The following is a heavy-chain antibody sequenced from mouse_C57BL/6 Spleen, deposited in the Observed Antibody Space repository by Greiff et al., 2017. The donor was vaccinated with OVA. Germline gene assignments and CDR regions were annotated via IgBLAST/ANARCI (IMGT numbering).Heavy chain of an antibody. CDR2: ISSGGSYT. J-gene: IGHJ2*01. CDR1: GFTFSSYG. CDR3: ARRGAGTDDY. Sequence: VQLKESGGDLVKPGGSLKLSCAASGFTFSSYGMSWVRQTPDKRLEWVATISSGGSYTYYPDSVKGRFTISRDNAKNTLYLQMSSLKSEDTAMYYCARRGAGTDDYWGQGTTLTVSS. D-gene: IGHD4-1*01. V-gene: IGHV5-6*01.